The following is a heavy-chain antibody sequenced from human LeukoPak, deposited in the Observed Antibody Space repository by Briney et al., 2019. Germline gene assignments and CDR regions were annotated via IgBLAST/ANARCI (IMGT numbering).Heavy chain of an antibody. CDR3: AAYYYGSGSTGAFDP. Sequence: GGSLRLSCAASGFTFTNYAMSWVRQAPGKGLEWVSGISGSGGSIDYADSVKGRFTISRDNSKNTLYLQMNSLRAEDTAVYYCAAYYYGSGSTGAFDPWGQGTLVTVSS. D-gene: IGHD3-10*01. J-gene: IGHJ5*02. CDR1: GFTFTNYA. V-gene: IGHV3-23*01. CDR2: ISGSGGSI.